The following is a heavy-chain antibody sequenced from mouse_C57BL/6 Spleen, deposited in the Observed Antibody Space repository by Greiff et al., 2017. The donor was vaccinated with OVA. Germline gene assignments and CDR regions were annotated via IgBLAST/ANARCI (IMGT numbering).Heavy chain of an antibody. Sequence: QVQLQQPGAELVKPGASVKLSCKASGYTFTSYWMHWVKQRPGQGLEWIGMIHPNSGSTNYNEKFKSKATLTVDKSSSTAYMQLSSLTSEDSAVYYGASLIYYDYDPPFAYWGQGTLVTVSA. J-gene: IGHJ3*01. CDR1: GYTFTSYW. D-gene: IGHD2-4*01. CDR3: ASLIYYDYDPPFAY. V-gene: IGHV1-64*01. CDR2: IHPNSGST.